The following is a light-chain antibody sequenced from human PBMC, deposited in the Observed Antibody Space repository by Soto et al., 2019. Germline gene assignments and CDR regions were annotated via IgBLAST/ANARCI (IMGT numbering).Light chain of an antibody. Sequence: QSVLTQPRSVSGSPGQSVTISCTGSSSDVGAYNFASWYQQHPGAAPKLLIHDVNKRPPGVPDRFSASKSGNTASRTISGLQAEDEADYYCCSYAGEYKYVFGSGTKLTVL. J-gene: IGLJ1*01. CDR2: DVN. V-gene: IGLV2-11*01. CDR1: SSDVGAYNF. CDR3: CSYAGEYKYV.